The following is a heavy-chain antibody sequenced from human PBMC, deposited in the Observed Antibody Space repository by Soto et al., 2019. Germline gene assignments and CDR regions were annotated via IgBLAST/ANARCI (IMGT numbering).Heavy chain of an antibody. D-gene: IGHD3-10*01. V-gene: IGHV4-59*08. J-gene: IGHJ4*02. CDR3: ARRKWFGESNLDY. CDR2: IYYAGST. Sequence: WETLSLTCTVSGGSMISYYWSWIRQPPGRGLEWIGFIYYAGSTKYNPSLNSRVTISVDTSKNQFSLKLSSVTAADTAVYYCARRKWFGESNLDYWGQGTLVTVSS. CDR1: GGSMISYY.